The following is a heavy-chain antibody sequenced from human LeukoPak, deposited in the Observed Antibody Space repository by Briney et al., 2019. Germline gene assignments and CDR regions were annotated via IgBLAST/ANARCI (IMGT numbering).Heavy chain of an antibody. CDR3: ARGLLVEAGNFDY. V-gene: IGHV3-21*06. D-gene: IGHD1-26*01. CDR2: ISSSSSYI. Sequence: GGSLRLSCVASGFTFSSYNINWVRQAPGKGLEWVSSISSSSSYIYYADSVKGRFTVSRDNAKNSLYLQMNSLRAEDTAVYYCARGLLVEAGNFDYWGQGTLVTVSS. J-gene: IGHJ4*02. CDR1: GFTFSSYN.